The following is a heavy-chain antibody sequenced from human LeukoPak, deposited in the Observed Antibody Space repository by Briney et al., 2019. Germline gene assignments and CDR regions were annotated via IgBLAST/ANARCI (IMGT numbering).Heavy chain of an antibody. CDR3: ARAPKSGSYFAY. D-gene: IGHD1-26*01. CDR1: GYTFTTYG. CDR2: ISAYNGNT. Sequence: ASVKVPCKASGYTFTTYGISWVRQAPGQGLEWMGWISAYNGNTNYAQRVQGRVTMTTDRSTSTAYMELRSLRSDDTAIYYCARAPKSGSYFAYWGQGTLVIVSS. J-gene: IGHJ4*02. V-gene: IGHV1-18*01.